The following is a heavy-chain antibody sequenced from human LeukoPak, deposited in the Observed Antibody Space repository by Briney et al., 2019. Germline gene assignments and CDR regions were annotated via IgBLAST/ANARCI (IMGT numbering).Heavy chain of an antibody. J-gene: IGHJ4*02. D-gene: IGHD5-12*01. Sequence: PGGSLRLSCAASGFTFSDFYVSWIRQPPGKGLEWLSHISSTGGTIYYADSVKGRFITSRDNGRNSVYLEMNNLRVEDTAVYYCARARGPRNRGYENGFAYWGQGSLVTVSS. CDR3: ARARGPRNRGYENGFAY. V-gene: IGHV3-11*01. CDR1: GFTFSDFY. CDR2: ISSTGGTI.